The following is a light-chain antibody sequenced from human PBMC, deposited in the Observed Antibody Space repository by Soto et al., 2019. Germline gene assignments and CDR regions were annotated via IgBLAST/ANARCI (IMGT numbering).Light chain of an antibody. Sequence: EIVLTQSPGTLSLSPGETATLSSRGSHSVTSSYLTWYQQKPGQAPRLLLYGASTRAAGIPDRFSGSGSGTDFTLAISSLEHEDFAVYYCQQYGKLPITFGQGTRLEIK. V-gene: IGKV3-20*01. CDR2: GAS. CDR3: QQYGKLPIT. J-gene: IGKJ5*01. CDR1: HSVTSSY.